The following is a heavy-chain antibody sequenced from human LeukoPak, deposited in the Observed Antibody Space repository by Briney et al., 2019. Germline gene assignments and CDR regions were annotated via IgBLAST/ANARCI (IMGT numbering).Heavy chain of an antibody. CDR1: GYTFTSYY. Sequence: ASVKVSCKASGYTFTSYYMHWVRQAPGQGLEWMGIINPSGGSTSYAQKFQGRVTMTRDMSTSTVYMELSSLRSEDTAVYYCARDVWGGYSSGILWSDPWGQGTLVTVSS. J-gene: IGHJ5*02. V-gene: IGHV1-46*01. CDR2: INPSGGST. D-gene: IGHD3-10*01. CDR3: ARDVWGGYSSGILWSDP.